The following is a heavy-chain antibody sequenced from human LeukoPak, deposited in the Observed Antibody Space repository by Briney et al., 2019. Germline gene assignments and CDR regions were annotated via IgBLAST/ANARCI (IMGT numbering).Heavy chain of an antibody. Sequence: ASVKVSFKASGYTFTIYGISGVRQAPGQGGEWMGWISAYNGNTNYAQKLQGRVTMTTDTSTSTAYMELSSLRSEDTAVYYCASATHRCSGGSCYEMDVWGKGTTVTVSS. CDR3: ASATHRCSGGSCYEMDV. V-gene: IGHV1-18*01. D-gene: IGHD2-15*01. CDR2: ISAYNGNT. J-gene: IGHJ6*04. CDR1: GYTFTIYG.